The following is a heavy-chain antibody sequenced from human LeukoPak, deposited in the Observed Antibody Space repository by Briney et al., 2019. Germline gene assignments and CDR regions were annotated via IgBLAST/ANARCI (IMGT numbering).Heavy chain of an antibody. J-gene: IGHJ4*02. Sequence: SETLSLTCAVYGGSFSGYYWSWIRQPPGKGLEWIGEINHSGSTNYNPSLKSRVTISVDTSKNQFSLKLSSVTAADTAVYYCARERGRGYSYGYRPSGMDYWGQGTLVTVSS. D-gene: IGHD5-18*01. CDR2: INHSGST. CDR3: ARERGRGYSYGYRPSGMDY. V-gene: IGHV4-34*01. CDR1: GGSFSGYY.